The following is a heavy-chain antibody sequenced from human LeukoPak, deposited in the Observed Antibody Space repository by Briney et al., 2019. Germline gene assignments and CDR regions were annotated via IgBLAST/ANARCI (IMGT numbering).Heavy chain of an antibody. D-gene: IGHD5-24*01. CDR2: FYYYGNT. J-gene: IGHJ4*01. CDR1: SDSISSRGHY. Sequence: SETLSLTCTVSSDSISSRGHYWGWIRRPPGKGLEWIGSFYYYGNTYYNPSLKSRVTISVDTSKNRFSLRLSSVTAADTAMYFCARDGYNYGLDRFDYWGHGTLVTVSS. V-gene: IGHV4-39*07. CDR3: ARDGYNYGLDRFDY.